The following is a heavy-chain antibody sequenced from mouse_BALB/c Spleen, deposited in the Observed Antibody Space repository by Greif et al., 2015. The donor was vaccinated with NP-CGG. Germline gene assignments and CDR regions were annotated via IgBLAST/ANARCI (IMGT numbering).Heavy chain of an antibody. Sequence: EVKVEESGGGLVQPGGSLKLSCATSGFTFSDYYMYWVRQTPERRLEWVAYISNGGGSTYYPDTVKGRFTISRDNAKNTLYLQMSRLKSEDTAMYYCARLLDGYYDYWGQGTSLTVSS. D-gene: IGHD2-3*01. CDR1: GFTFSDYY. V-gene: IGHV5-12*02. J-gene: IGHJ2*02. CDR2: ISNGGGST. CDR3: ARLLDGYYDY.